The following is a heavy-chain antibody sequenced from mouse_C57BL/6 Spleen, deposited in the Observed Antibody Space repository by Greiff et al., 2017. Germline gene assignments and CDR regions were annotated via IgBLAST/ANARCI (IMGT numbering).Heavy chain of an antibody. D-gene: IGHD2-2*01. CDR1: GYTFTSYG. CDR2: IYPRSGNT. J-gene: IGHJ3*01. V-gene: IGHV1-81*01. CDR3: ARMLYGYDEAWFAY. Sequence: QVQLQQSGAELARPGASVKLSCKASGYTFTSYGISWVKQRTGQGLEWIGEIYPRSGNTYYNEKFKGKATLTADKSSSTAYMELRSLTSEDSAVYFCARMLYGYDEAWFAYWGQGTLVTVSA.